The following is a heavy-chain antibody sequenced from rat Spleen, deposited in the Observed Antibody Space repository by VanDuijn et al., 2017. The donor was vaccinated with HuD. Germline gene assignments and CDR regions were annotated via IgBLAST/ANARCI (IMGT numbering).Heavy chain of an antibody. Sequence: EVQLVESGGGLVQPGRSLKLSCAASGFTFSDYYMAWVRQAPTKVLEWVASISYDGGSTYYRDPVKGRFPISRDNAKSSLYLQMDSLRSEDTATYYCTTEGRATEGIRWGQGVMVTVSS. CDR2: ISYDGGST. V-gene: IGHV5-20*01. CDR3: TTEGRATEGIR. CDR1: GFTFSDYY. D-gene: IGHD1-11*01. J-gene: IGHJ2*01.